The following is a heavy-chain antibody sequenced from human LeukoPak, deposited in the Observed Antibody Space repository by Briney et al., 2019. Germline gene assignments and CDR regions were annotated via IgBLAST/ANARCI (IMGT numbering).Heavy chain of an antibody. D-gene: IGHD1-1*01. Sequence: GGSLRLSCLASGFAFSTYGMHWVRQPPGKGLEWVAFIRNDGTYKWYADSVKGRFTISRDNSNNTLYVQMSSLTTEDTGVYYCGKANDVNSERGPQYYWGQGTLVIVSS. CDR2: IRNDGTYK. V-gene: IGHV3-30*02. CDR1: GFAFSTYG. CDR3: GKANDVNSERGPQYY. J-gene: IGHJ4*02.